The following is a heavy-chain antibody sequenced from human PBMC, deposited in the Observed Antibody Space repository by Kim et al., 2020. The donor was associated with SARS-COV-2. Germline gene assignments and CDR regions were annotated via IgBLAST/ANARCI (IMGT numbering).Heavy chain of an antibody. CDR1: GYTFINYA. Sequence: ASVKVSCKASGYTFINYAMHWVRQAPGQRLEWMGWINAGNDNTKYSQKFQGRVTITRDTSASTAYMELSSLSSEDTAVYYCARALWFRRLDCSSISCNPYYFDYWGQGTLITVSS. J-gene: IGHJ4*02. CDR2: INAGNDNT. V-gene: IGHV1-3*01. CDR3: ARALWFRRLDCSSISCNPYYFDY. D-gene: IGHD2-2*01.